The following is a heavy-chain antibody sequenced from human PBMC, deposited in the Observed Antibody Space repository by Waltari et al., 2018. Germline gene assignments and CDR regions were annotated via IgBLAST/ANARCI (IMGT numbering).Heavy chain of an antibody. CDR2: IRSKFYDGTT. D-gene: IGHD3-16*01. J-gene: IGHJ6*02. V-gene: IGHV3-49*03. Sequence: EVKLVESGGGLVQPGRILRLSCTTSGITSGTQALSWFRQAPGKGLDWVGFIRSKFYDGTTDYAASVKGRFPFSRDDSKSIAYLQMNSLKTEDTGVYYCSRVSASGDGMDVWGQGTTVTVSS. CDR3: SRVSASGDGMDV. CDR1: GITSGTQA.